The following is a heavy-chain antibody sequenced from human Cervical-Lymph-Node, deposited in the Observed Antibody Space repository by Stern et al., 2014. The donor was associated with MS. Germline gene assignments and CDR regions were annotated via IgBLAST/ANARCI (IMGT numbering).Heavy chain of an antibody. V-gene: IGHV4-59*02. CDR3: ARIRMSVEARPEFGGLNCFDP. CDR1: GDSVTRYY. D-gene: IGHD3-16*01. Sequence: QVQLQESGPRLVRPSETLSLTCTVSGDSVTRYYWSWIRQPPGKGLEWVAYIHYSGYTKYNPSLKSRVSISIDTTKNQFSLNLTSVTAADTSVYHCARIRMSVEARPEFGGLNCFDPWGQGSLAIVSS. J-gene: IGHJ5*02. CDR2: IHYSGYT.